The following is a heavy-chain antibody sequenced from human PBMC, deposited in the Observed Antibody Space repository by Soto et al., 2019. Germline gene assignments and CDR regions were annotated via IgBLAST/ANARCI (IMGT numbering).Heavy chain of an antibody. V-gene: IGHV6-1*01. CDR1: GDSVSGNSDA. CDR2: TYYRSRRYN. CDR3: AKEFPYYVSSDSYLDF. J-gene: IGHJ4*02. Sequence: SQTLSLTCAISGDSVSGNSDAWNWIRQSTSRGLEWLGRTYYRSRRYNEYAVSVKSRITVTPDTSKHQVSLHLNSVTREDTAFYYSAKEFPYYVSSDSYLDFWGQGALVTVSS. D-gene: IGHD3-16*01.